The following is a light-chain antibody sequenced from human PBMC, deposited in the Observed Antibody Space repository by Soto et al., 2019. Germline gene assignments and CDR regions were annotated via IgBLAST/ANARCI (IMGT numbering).Light chain of an antibody. J-gene: IGKJ5*01. V-gene: IGKV3-20*01. Sequence: EIVITQSPATLSVSPGERATLSCRASQSVSSSYLAWYQQKPGQAPRLLIYAASRRATGIPDRFSGSGSATDFTLTISRLEPEDFALYYCQQYGDSPITFGQGTRLEIK. CDR2: AAS. CDR1: QSVSSSY. CDR3: QQYGDSPIT.